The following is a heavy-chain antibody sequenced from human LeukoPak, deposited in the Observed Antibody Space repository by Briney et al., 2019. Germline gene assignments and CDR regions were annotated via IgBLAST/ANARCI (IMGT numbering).Heavy chain of an antibody. V-gene: IGHV4-34*12. Sequence: SAPLYLPCAVSGGSFSDHYWIWIRQPPGKGLEYIGEIIQSGRINFNPSLKSRVTISLATSKNQFSLRLSSVTAADTAVYYCARAISDFWSGYPSGGAFDLWGQGTMVTVSS. J-gene: IGHJ3*01. CDR2: IIQSGRI. D-gene: IGHD3-3*01. CDR1: GGSFSDHY. CDR3: ARAISDFWSGYPSGGAFDL.